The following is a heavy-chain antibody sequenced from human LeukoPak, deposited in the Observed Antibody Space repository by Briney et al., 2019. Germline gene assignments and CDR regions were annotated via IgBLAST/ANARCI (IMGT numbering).Heavy chain of an antibody. J-gene: IGHJ4*02. D-gene: IGHD3-10*01. CDR3: ARDPSASGSQGVDS. CDR2: IYYSGST. Sequence: SETLSLTCTVSGGSISSSSYYWGWIRQPPGKGLEWIGSIYYSGSTYYNPSLKSRVTISVDTSKNQFSLKLSSVTAADTAVYYCARDPSASGSQGVDSWGQGTLVTVSS. V-gene: IGHV4-39*07. CDR1: GGSISSSSYY.